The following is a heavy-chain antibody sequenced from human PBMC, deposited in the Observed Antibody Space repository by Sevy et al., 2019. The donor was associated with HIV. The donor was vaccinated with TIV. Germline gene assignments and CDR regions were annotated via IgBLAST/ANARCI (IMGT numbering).Heavy chain of an antibody. CDR1: GGTFSSYA. Sequence: ASVKVSCKASGGTFSSYAITWVRQAPGQGLEWMGGIIPILGIANYAQKFQGRVTITADKSTSTAYMKLSSLRSEDTAVYYCARDLIQLERRGAFDIWGQGTMVTVSS. V-gene: IGHV1-69*10. J-gene: IGHJ3*02. D-gene: IGHD1-1*01. CDR3: ARDLIQLERRGAFDI. CDR2: IIPILGIA.